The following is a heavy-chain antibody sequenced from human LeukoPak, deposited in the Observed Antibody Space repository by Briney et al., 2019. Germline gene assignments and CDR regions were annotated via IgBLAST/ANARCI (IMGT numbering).Heavy chain of an antibody. D-gene: IGHD2-2*01. J-gene: IGHJ4*02. CDR1: GYTFITYG. V-gene: IGHV1-18*01. Sequence: ASVRVSCKASGYTFITYGISWVRQAPGQGLEWMGWISPYNGDTKYAQRFQGRVTLTTGTSTSTAYMELRSLRSDDTAVYYCARTYLVVVPAASGYWGPGTLVTVSS. CDR3: ARTYLVVVPAASGY. CDR2: ISPYNGDT.